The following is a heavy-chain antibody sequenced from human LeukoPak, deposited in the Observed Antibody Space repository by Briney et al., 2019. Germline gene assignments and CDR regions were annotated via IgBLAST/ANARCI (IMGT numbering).Heavy chain of an antibody. CDR3: ARDARVGYYDSSGYYYNWFGP. Sequence: GRSLRLSCAASGFTFSSYAMHWVRQAPGKGLEWVAVISYDGSNKYYADSVKGRFTISRDNSKNTLYLQMNSLRAEDTAVYYCARDARVGYYDSSGYYYNWFGPWGQGTLVTVSS. CDR1: GFTFSSYA. D-gene: IGHD3-22*01. J-gene: IGHJ5*02. V-gene: IGHV3-30*04. CDR2: ISYDGSNK.